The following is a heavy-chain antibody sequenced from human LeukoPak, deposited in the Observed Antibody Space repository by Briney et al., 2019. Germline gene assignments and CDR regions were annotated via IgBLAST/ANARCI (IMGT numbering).Heavy chain of an antibody. CDR1: GGSISSYY. V-gene: IGHV4-59*12. D-gene: IGHD6-13*01. CDR2: IYYSGST. J-gene: IGHJ6*03. CDR3: AGTPPYSSSWWGGYNYYYMDV. Sequence: SETLSLACTVSGGSISSYYWSWIRQPPGKGLEWIRYIYYSGSTNYNPSLKSRVTISVDKSKNQFSLKLSSVTAADTAVYYCAGTPPYSSSWWGGYNYYYMDVWGKGTTVTISS.